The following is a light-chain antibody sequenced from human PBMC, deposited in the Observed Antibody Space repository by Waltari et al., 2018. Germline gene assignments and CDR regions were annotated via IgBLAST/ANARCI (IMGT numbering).Light chain of an antibody. J-gene: IGLJ1*01. CDR2: NDN. CDR1: NLGLYI. Sequence: SYVLTQPPSMSVAPGQTAIITCGGDNLGLYIVPWYQQRPGQAPVLVLYNDNDRPSGIPERFSGSNSGNTGTLTISRVEGGDEDDYYCQLWETGSDQYVVGSGTTVTVL. V-gene: IGLV3-21*01. CDR3: QLWETGSDQYV.